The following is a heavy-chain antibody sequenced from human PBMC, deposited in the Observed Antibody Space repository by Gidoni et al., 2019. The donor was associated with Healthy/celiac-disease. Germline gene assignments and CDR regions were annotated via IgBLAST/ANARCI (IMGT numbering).Heavy chain of an antibody. D-gene: IGHD6-19*01. CDR2: IFSNDEK. CDR1: GFSLSNARMG. Sequence: QVTLKESGPVLVKPTETLTLTCTVSGFSLSNARMGVSWIRQPPGKALEWLAHIFSNDEKSYSTTLKSRLTISKDTSKSQVVLTMTNMDPVDTATYYCARIHPSGWYGLGYYYYYYGMDVWGQGTTVTVSS. J-gene: IGHJ6*02. CDR3: ARIHPSGWYGLGYYYYYYGMDV. V-gene: IGHV2-26*01.